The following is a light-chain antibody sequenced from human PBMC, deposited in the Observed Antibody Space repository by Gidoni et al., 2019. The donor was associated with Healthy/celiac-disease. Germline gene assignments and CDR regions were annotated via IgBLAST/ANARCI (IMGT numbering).Light chain of an antibody. CDR1: SSNIGSNT. Sequence: QSVLTQPTSASGTTGQRVTISCSGSSSNIGSNTVNWYQQLPGTAPKLLIYSNNQRPSGVPDRFSGSKSGTSASLAISGLQSEDEADYYCAAWDDSLNAWVFGGGTKLTVL. J-gene: IGLJ3*02. CDR2: SNN. V-gene: IGLV1-44*01. CDR3: AAWDDSLNAWV.